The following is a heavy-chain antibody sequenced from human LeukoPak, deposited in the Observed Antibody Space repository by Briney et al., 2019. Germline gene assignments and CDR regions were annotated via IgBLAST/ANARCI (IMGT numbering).Heavy chain of an antibody. D-gene: IGHD3-3*01. CDR1: GFTFSAYW. CDR2: IRDDGSEE. CDR3: AREEGRLEWFDP. Sequence: PGGSLRLSCAASGFTFSAYWMSWVRQAPGRGLEWVANIRDDGSEEYYGDSVRGRFTISRDNAKNSAYLQMNSLRAEDTAVYYCAREEGRLEWFDPWGQGTLVTVSS. J-gene: IGHJ5*02. V-gene: IGHV3-7*01.